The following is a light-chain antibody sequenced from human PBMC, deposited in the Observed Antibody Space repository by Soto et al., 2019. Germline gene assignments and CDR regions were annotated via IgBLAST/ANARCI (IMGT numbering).Light chain of an antibody. CDR1: QSFSSSS. CDR2: GAS. CDR3: QQYGSSPDT. J-gene: IGKJ1*01. Sequence: EIGVTRAPGTLSLSPVERATLSCMARQSFSSSSLAWYQQNPGQAPSLLIYGASSRATGIPDRFSGSGSGTHCSVTISRLEPEDFAVDYCQQYGSSPDTFGQRNPVEIK. V-gene: IGKV3-20*01.